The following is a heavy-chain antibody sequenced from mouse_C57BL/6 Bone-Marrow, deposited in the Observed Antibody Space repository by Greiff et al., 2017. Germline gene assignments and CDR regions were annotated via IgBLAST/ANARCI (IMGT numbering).Heavy chain of an antibody. CDR2: IYPGDGDT. J-gene: IGHJ2*01. V-gene: IGHV1-82*01. Sequence: VQLQQSGPELVKPGASVKISCKASGYAFSSSWMNWVKQRPGKGLEWIGRIYPGDGDTKYNGKFKGKATLTADKSYSTAYMQLSSLTAVDSAVYVWARLWNYFDYWGQGTTLTVSS. CDR1: GYAFSSSW. CDR3: ARLWNYFDY.